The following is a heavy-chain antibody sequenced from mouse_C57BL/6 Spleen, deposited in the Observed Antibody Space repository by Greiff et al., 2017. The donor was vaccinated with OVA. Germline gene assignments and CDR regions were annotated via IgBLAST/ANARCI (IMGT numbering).Heavy chain of an antibody. Sequence: EVKLMESGGGLVKPGGSLKLSCAASGFTFSSYAMSWVRQTPEKRLEWVATISDGGSYTYYPDNVKGRFTISRDNAKNNLYLQMSHLKSEDTAMYYCARDGGWFLDYWGQGTTLTVSS. V-gene: IGHV5-4*01. J-gene: IGHJ2*01. CDR1: GFTFSSYA. D-gene: IGHD2-3*01. CDR3: ARDGGWFLDY. CDR2: ISDGGSYT.